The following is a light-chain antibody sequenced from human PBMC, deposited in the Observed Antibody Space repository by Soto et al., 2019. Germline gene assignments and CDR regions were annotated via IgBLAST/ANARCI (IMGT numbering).Light chain of an antibody. CDR3: QQFDNPNLTVT. J-gene: IGKJ4*01. Sequence: DIQMTQSPSTLSASVGDRVTITCRASQSISRWLAWHQQKPGKAPKLLIYDASNLETGVPSRFSGSGSGTGFTFTISSLQPEDIATYYCQQFDNPNLTVTFGGGTKVDIK. CDR2: DAS. CDR1: QSISRW. V-gene: IGKV1-33*01.